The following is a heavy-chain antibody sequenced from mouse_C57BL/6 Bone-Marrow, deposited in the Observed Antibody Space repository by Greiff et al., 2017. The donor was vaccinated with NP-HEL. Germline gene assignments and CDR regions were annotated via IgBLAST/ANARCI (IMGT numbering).Heavy chain of an antibody. CDR1: GYSFTSYY. CDR3: AHDGYYDYAMDD. V-gene: IGHV1-66*01. CDR2: IYPGSGNT. Sequence: VQLVESGPELVKPGASVKISCKASGYSFTSYYIHWVKQRPGQGLEWIGWIYPGSGNTKYNEKFKGKATLTADTSSSTAYLQLSSLTSEDSAVYYCAHDGYYDYAMDDWGQGTSVTVSS. J-gene: IGHJ4*01. D-gene: IGHD2-3*01.